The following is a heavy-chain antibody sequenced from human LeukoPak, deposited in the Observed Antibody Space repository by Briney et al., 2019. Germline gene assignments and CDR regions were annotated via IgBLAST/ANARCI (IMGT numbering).Heavy chain of an antibody. V-gene: IGHV1-46*01. D-gene: IGHD3-22*01. CDR1: GYTFTSYY. CDR2: INPSGGST. CDR3: ARGLPGYDSSGPTRY. Sequence: ASVKVSCKASGYTFTSYYMHWVRQAPGQGLEWMGIINPSGGSTSYAQKFQGRVTMTRDTSTSTVYMELSSLRSEDTAVYYCARGLPGYDSSGPTRYWGQGTLVTVSS. J-gene: IGHJ4*02.